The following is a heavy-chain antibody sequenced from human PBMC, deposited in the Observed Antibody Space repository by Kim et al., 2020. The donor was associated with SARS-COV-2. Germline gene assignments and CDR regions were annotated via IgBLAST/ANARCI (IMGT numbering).Heavy chain of an antibody. CDR2: FDPEDGET. CDR3: ATEGHSSSWELDY. D-gene: IGHD6-13*01. J-gene: IGHJ4*02. Sequence: ASVKVSCKFSGYTLTELSMHWVRQAPGKGLEWMGGFDPEDGETIYAQKFQGRVTMTEDTSTDTAYMEPSSLRSEDTAVYYCATEGHSSSWELDYWGQGTLVTVSS. CDR1: GYTLTELS. V-gene: IGHV1-24*01.